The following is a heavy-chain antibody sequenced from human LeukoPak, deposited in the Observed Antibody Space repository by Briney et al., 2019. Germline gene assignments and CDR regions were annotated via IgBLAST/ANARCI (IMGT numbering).Heavy chain of an antibody. CDR2: INYTGNT. V-gene: IGHV4-39*01. CDR3: ARQDHTDFGDPNWFDP. J-gene: IGHJ5*02. CDR1: GGSISSFSYY. Sequence: SETLSLTCAVSGGSISSFSYYRVWLRQPPGKGLVWIGSINYTGNTHYNPSHKSRITISVDTSKNQFSLRLTSVTAADTAVYYCARQDHTDFGDPNWFDPWGQGTLVTVSS. D-gene: IGHD4-17*01.